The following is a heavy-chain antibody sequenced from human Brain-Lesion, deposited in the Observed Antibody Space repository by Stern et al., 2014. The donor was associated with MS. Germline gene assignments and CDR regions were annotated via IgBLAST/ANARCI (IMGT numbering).Heavy chain of an antibody. Sequence: VQLVESGGGLVQPGGSLRLSCAASGFTFSNYWIHWVRQAPGTGLVWVSRVNNDGRRTSYADSVKGRFTMSRDNAKNTLYLQMNSLRVEDTAIYYCARGERWFDSWGQGTLVTVSS. CDR2: VNNDGRRT. V-gene: IGHV3-74*02. J-gene: IGHJ5*01. CDR1: GFTFSNYW. D-gene: IGHD3-10*01. CDR3: ARGERWFDS.